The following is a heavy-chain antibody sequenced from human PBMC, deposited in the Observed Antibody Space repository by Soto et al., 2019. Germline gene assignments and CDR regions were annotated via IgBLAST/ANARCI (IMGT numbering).Heavy chain of an antibody. CDR2: IYYTGST. J-gene: IGHJ5*02. CDR3: ARVVEMATSERFDP. D-gene: IGHD5-12*01. CDR1: GGSISSGDYY. V-gene: IGHV4-30-4*01. Sequence: SETLSLTCTVSGGSISSGDYYWSWIRQPPGKGLEWIGYIYYTGSTYYNPSPKSRVTISVDTSKNQFSLKLSSVTAADTAVYYCARVVEMATSERFDPWGQGTLVTVSS.